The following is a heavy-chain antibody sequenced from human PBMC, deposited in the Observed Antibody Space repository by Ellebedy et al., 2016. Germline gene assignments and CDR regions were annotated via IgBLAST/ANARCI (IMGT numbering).Heavy chain of an antibody. D-gene: IGHD6-6*01. J-gene: IGHJ4*02. CDR3: AKGWKDSSSSEFDY. V-gene: IGHV1-3*01. Sequence: KFQGRVTITRDTSASTAYMELSSLRSEDTAVYYCAKGWKDSSSSEFDYWGQGTLVTVSS.